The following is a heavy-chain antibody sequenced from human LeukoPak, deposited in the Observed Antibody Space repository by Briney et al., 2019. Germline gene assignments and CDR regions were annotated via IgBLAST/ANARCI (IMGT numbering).Heavy chain of an antibody. Sequence: GGSLRLSCAAFGFTFSSYEMNWVRQAPGKGLEWVSYISSSGSTIYYADSVKGRFTIPRDNAKNSLYLQMNSLRAEDTAVYYCARINYDYVWGSYRYTGGFDYWGQGTLVTVSS. J-gene: IGHJ4*02. CDR2: ISSSGSTI. CDR1: GFTFSSYE. V-gene: IGHV3-48*03. CDR3: ARINYDYVWGSYRYTGGFDY. D-gene: IGHD3-16*02.